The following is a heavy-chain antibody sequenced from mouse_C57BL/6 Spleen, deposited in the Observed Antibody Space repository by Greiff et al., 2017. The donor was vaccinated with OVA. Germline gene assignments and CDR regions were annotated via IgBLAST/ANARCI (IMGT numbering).Heavy chain of an antibody. J-gene: IGHJ1*03. Sequence: VQLQQSGAELARPGASVKLSCKASGYTFTSYGISWVKQRTGQGLEWIGEIYPRSGNTYYNEKFKGKATLTADKSSSTAYMELRSLTSDDSAVYFCAREDYYGSSYGYFDVWGTGTTVTVSS. CDR1: GYTFTSYG. CDR2: IYPRSGNT. V-gene: IGHV1-81*01. CDR3: AREDYYGSSYGYFDV. D-gene: IGHD1-1*01.